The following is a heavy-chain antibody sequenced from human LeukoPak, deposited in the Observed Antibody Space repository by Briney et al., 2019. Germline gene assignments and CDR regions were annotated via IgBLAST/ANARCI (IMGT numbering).Heavy chain of an antibody. CDR2: IYHGGSA. CDR3: ARYFSGGQFKWFDP. J-gene: IGHJ5*02. CDR1: GDSISSGGYS. V-gene: IGHV4-30-2*01. D-gene: IGHD1-26*01. Sequence: PSQTLSLTCAVSGDSISSGGYSWSWIRQPPGKGLEWIGYIYHGGSAYYSPSLKSQASISVDMSKNQFSLKLSSVTAADTAVYYCARYFSGGQFKWFDPWGQGTLVTVSS.